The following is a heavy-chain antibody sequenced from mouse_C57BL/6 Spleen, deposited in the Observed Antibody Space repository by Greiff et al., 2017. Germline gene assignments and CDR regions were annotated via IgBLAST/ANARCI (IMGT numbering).Heavy chain of an antibody. V-gene: IGHV5-9-1*02. J-gene: IGHJ3*01. CDR3: TRDRGDYYGDWFAY. Sequence: EVHLVESGEGLVKPGGSLKLSCAASGFTFSSYAMSWVRQTPEKRLEWVAYISSGGDYIYYADTVKGRFTISRDNARNTLYLQMSSLKSEDTAMYYCTRDRGDYYGDWFAYWGQGTLVTVSA. D-gene: IGHD1-1*01. CDR1: GFTFSSYA. CDR2: ISSGGDYI.